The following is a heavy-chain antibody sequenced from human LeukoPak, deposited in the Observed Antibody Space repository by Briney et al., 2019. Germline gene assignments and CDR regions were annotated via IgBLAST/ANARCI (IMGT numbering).Heavy chain of an antibody. Sequence: SEALSLTCTVSGGSISSSSYCWGWIRQPPGKGLEWIGSIYYSGSTYYNPSLKSRVTISVDTSKNQFSLKLSSVTAADTAVYYCARLPPPYYYDSSGYGSDYWGQGTLVTVSS. J-gene: IGHJ4*02. D-gene: IGHD3-22*01. CDR1: GGSISSSSYC. CDR2: IYYSGST. V-gene: IGHV4-39*01. CDR3: ARLPPPYYYDSSGYGSDY.